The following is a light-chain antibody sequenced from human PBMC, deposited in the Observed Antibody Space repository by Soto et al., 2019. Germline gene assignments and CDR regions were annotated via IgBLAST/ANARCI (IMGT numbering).Light chain of an antibody. J-gene: IGKJ1*01. CDR2: AAS. V-gene: IGKV1-27*01. CDR3: QKYNSAPWT. CDR1: QGISNY. Sequence: DIQMTQSPSSLSASVGDRVTITCRASQGISNYLAWYQQKPGKVPKLLIYAASTLQSGVPSRFSGSGSATDFTLTISGLQPEDVATYYWQKYNSAPWTFGQGTQVEIK.